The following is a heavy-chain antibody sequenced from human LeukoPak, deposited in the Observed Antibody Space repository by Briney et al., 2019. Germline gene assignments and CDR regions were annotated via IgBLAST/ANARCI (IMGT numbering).Heavy chain of an antibody. V-gene: IGHV1-18*01. CDR1: GYIFTSRG. D-gene: IGHD6-19*01. Sequence: ASVKVSCKASGYIFTSRGITWVRQAPGQGLEWMGWISAYNGNTNYAQNVQGRVTVTRDTSTSTAYMELRSLRPDDTAVYFCARDLPGAAVEGTTRGMDVWGQGTAVTVSS. CDR2: ISAYNGNT. J-gene: IGHJ6*02. CDR3: ARDLPGAAVEGTTRGMDV.